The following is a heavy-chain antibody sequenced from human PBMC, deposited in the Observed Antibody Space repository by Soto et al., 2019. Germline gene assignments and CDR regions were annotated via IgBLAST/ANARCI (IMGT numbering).Heavy chain of an antibody. Sequence: GGSLRLSCAASGFTFSSYGMHWVRQAPGEGLEWVSYISSSSTIYYADSVKGRFTISRDNAKNSLYLQMNSLRDEDTAVYYCATTIYYYDTSGLYWGQGTLVTVSS. CDR1: GFTFSSYG. D-gene: IGHD3-22*01. CDR2: ISSSSTI. V-gene: IGHV3-48*02. J-gene: IGHJ4*02. CDR3: ATTIYYYDTSGLY.